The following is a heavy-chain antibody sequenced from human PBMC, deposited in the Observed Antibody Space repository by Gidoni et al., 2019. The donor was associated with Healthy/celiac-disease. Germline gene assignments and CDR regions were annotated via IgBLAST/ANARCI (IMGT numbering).Heavy chain of an antibody. V-gene: IGHV4-4*02. D-gene: IGHD4-17*01. Sequence: HVQLQESCPGLAKPSGTLSLPCAVSGGSISSSNWWRWVRQTPGKGLEWIGEIYHSGSTNYNPSLKSRVTISVDKSKNQFSLKLSSVTAADTAVYYCARVPYGEDRDAFDIWGQGTMVTVSS. CDR2: IYHSGST. J-gene: IGHJ3*02. CDR3: ARVPYGEDRDAFDI. CDR1: GGSISSSNW.